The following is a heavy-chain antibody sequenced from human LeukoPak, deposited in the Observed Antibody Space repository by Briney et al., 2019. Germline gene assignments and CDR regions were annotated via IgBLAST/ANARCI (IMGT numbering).Heavy chain of an antibody. D-gene: IGHD6-6*01. CDR1: GFTVSSTY. CDR2: IYSGGST. CDR3: ARDRLYNSSSEDY. V-gene: IGHV3-53*01. J-gene: IGHJ4*02. Sequence: PGGSLRLSCAASGFTVSSTYMSWVRQAPGKGLEWVSVIYSGGSTYYADSVKGRFTISRDNSKNTLYLQMNSLRAEDTAVYYCARDRLYNSSSEDYWGQGTLVTVSS.